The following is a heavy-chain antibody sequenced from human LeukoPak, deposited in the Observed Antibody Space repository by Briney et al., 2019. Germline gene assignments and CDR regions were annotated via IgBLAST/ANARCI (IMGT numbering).Heavy chain of an antibody. CDR1: GHTFTSYD. Sequence: ASVKVSCKASGHTFTSYDINWVRQATGQGLEWMGWMNPNSGNTGYAQKFQGRVTMTRNTSVSTAYMELSSLRSEDTAVYYCARALIKVRGVTRGYNWFDPWGQGTLVTVSS. CDR2: MNPNSGNT. J-gene: IGHJ5*02. CDR3: ARALIKVRGVTRGYNWFDP. V-gene: IGHV1-8*01. D-gene: IGHD3-10*01.